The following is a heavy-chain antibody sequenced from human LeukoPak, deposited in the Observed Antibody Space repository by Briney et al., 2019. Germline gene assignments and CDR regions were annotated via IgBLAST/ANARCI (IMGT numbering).Heavy chain of an antibody. CDR3: AKDYEPLLEVQRWGDWFDP. CDR1: GFTFSTYA. Sequence: PGGSLRLSCAASGFTFSTYAMTWVRQAPGKGLESVSLISATGSTTYYAESVRGRFTISRDNSKNTLYLQMNTLRVEDTAVYYCAKDYEPLLEVQRWGDWFDPWGQGTLVTVAS. CDR2: ISATGSTT. V-gene: IGHV3-23*01. J-gene: IGHJ5*02. D-gene: IGHD1-1*01.